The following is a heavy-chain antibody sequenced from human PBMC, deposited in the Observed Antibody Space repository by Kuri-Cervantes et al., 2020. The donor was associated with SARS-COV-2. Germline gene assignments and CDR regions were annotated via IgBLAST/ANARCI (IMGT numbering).Heavy chain of an antibody. CDR1: GGSISSGGYS. J-gene: IGHJ6*03. D-gene: IGHD1-1*01. CDR3: ARSQLLGYYYYMDV. V-gene: IGHV4-61*08. CDR2: IYYSGNT. Sequence: SETLSLTCAVSGGSISSGGYSWSWIRQPPGKGLEWIGYIYYSGNTNYNPSLQSRVTISEDTSKNQFFLRLRSVTTADTAVYYCARSQLLGYYYYMDVWGEGTTVTVSS.